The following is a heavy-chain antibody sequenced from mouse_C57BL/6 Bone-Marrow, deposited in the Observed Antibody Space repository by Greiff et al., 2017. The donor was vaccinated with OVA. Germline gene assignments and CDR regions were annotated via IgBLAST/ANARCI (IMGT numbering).Heavy chain of an antibody. Sequence: QVQLKESGPGLVQPSQSLSITCTVSGFSLTSYGVHWVRQSPGKGLEWLGVIWRGGSTDYNAAFMSRLSITKDNSKSQVFFKMNSLQADDTAIYYWAKNRNYGNYDVHAMDYWGQGTSVTVSS. J-gene: IGHJ4*01. V-gene: IGHV2-5*01. CDR2: IWRGGST. D-gene: IGHD2-1*01. CDR3: AKNRNYGNYDVHAMDY. CDR1: GFSLTSYG.